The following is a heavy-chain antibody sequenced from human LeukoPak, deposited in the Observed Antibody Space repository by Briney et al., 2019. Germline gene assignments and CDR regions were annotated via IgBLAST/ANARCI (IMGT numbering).Heavy chain of an antibody. CDR3: ARRPKSVPDCSSTSCYTGYYYYMDV. J-gene: IGHJ6*03. D-gene: IGHD2-2*02. Sequence: PSETLSLTCTVSGGSISSYYWSWIRQPPGKGLEWIGYIYTSGSTNYNPSLKSRVTISVDTSKNQFSLKLSSVTAADTAVYYCARRPKSVPDCSSTSCYTGYYYYMDVWGKGTTVTVSS. V-gene: IGHV4-4*09. CDR1: GGSISSYY. CDR2: IYTSGST.